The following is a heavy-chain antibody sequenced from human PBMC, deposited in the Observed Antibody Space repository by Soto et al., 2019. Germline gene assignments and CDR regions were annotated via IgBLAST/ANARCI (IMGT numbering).Heavy chain of an antibody. CDR1: GFSFSSYA. J-gene: IGHJ6*03. Sequence: GGSLRLSCLASGFSFSSYAMSWVRQAPGKGLEWVSIISSSGGSTYYADSVKGRFTISRDNSKNTLYLQMNSLRAEDTAVYYCARDSGDYVFYYYYYMDVWGKGTTVTVSS. CDR3: ARDSGDYVFYYYYYMDV. CDR2: ISSSGGST. D-gene: IGHD4-17*01. V-gene: IGHV3-23*01.